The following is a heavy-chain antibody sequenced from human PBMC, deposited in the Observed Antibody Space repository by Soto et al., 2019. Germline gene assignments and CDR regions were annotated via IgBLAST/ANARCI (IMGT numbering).Heavy chain of an antibody. J-gene: IGHJ4*02. CDR3: ARGSRSRVPAAMFGTVGY. Sequence: GGSLRLSCAASGFTFSDYYMSWIRQAPGKGLEWVSYISSSGSTIYYADSVKGRFTISRDNAKNSLYLQMNSLRAEDTAVYYCARGSRSRVPAAMFGTVGYWGQGTLVTVSS. D-gene: IGHD2-2*01. CDR1: GFTFSDYY. CDR2: ISSSGSTI. V-gene: IGHV3-11*01.